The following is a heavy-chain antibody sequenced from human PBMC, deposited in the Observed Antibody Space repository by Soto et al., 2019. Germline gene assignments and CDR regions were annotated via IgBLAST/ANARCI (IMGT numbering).Heavy chain of an antibody. CDR2: ISGSGGST. CDR3: AKDSRITIFGVVTVYFDY. Sequence: PGGSLRLSCAASGFTFSSYAMSWVRQAPGKGLEWVSAISGSGGSTYYADSVKGRFTISRDNSKNTLYLQMNSLRAEDTAVYYCAKDSRITIFGVVTVYFDYWGQGTLVTV. V-gene: IGHV3-23*01. D-gene: IGHD3-3*01. CDR1: GFTFSSYA. J-gene: IGHJ4*02.